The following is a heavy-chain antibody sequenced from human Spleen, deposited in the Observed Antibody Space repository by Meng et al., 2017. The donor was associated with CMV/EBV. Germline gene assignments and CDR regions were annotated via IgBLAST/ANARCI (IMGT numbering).Heavy chain of an antibody. V-gene: IGHV1-46*01. J-gene: IGHJ6*02. Sequence: ASVKVSCXXSGYTFSSYYMHWVRQAPGQGLXXMGIMNPGDGRTSHAQKFQGRVTKTRDRSTSTAHMELSSLRSEDTAVYYCARDSGSGYFYYYYSGMDVWGQGTTVTVSS. D-gene: IGHD3-3*01. CDR3: ARDSGSGYFYYYYSGMDV. CDR1: GYTFSSYY. CDR2: MNPGDGRT.